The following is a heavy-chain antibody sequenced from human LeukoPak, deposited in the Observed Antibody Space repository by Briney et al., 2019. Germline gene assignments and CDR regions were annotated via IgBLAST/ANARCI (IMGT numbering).Heavy chain of an antibody. CDR2: IYPDDSDT. J-gene: IGHJ4*02. CDR3: ARVYDYDSHFDY. D-gene: IGHD4-17*01. Sequence: GESLKISCKGSGYRFTSYWIGWVRQMPGKGLEWMGIIYPDDSDTRDSPSFQGQVTISADKSISTAYLRWSSLKASDTAMYYCARVYDYDSHFDYWGQGTLVTVSS. CDR1: GYRFTSYW. V-gene: IGHV5-51*01.